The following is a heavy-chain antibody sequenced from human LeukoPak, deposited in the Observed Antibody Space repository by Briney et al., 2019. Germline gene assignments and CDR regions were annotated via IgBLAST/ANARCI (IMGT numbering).Heavy chain of an antibody. D-gene: IGHD2-2*01. V-gene: IGHV4-30-2*01. CDR2: IYHSGST. J-gene: IGHJ4*02. Sequence: PSQTLSLTCTVSGGSISSGGYYWSWIRQPPGKGLEWIGYIYHSGSTYYNPSLKSRVTMSVDTSKNQFSLKLSSVTAADTAVYHCARDHLLSGVDWGQGTLVTVSS. CDR3: ARDHLLSGVD. CDR1: GGSISSGGYY.